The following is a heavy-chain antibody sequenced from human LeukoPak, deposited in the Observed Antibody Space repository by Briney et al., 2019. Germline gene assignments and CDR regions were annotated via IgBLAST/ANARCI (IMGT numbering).Heavy chain of an antibody. Sequence: GGSLRLSCAASGFTFSSYAMHWFRQAPGKGLEWVSAISGSGGSTYYADSVKGRFTISRDNSKNTLYLQMNSLRAEDTAVYYCAKDSPNYDFWSGYYIDWGQGTLVTVSS. CDR1: GFTFSSYA. J-gene: IGHJ4*02. D-gene: IGHD3-3*01. V-gene: IGHV3-23*01. CDR3: AKDSPNYDFWSGYYID. CDR2: ISGSGGST.